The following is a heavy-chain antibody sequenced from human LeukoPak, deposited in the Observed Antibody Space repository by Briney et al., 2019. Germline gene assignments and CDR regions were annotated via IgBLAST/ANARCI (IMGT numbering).Heavy chain of an antibody. D-gene: IGHD2-2*01. CDR3: AKPRVGYDY. CDR2: ISGTGGNT. Sequence: GGSLRLSCAASGFTFNNFAMTWVRQAPGKGLEWVSTISGTGGNTYYADSVKGRFTISRDNSKNTLYLQMDSLRAEDTAVYYFAKPRVGYDYWGQGTLVTVSS. V-gene: IGHV3-23*01. CDR1: GFTFNNFA. J-gene: IGHJ4*02.